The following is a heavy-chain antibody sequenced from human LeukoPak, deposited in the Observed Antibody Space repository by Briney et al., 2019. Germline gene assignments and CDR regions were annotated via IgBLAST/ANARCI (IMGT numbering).Heavy chain of an antibody. J-gene: IGHJ5*02. CDR1: EFSVGSNY. Sequence: GGSLRLSCAASEFSVGSNYMTWVRQAPGKGLEWVSLIYSGGSTYYADSVKGRFTISRDNSKNTLYLQMNSLRAEDTAVYYCTRAPRKAWFDPWGQGTLVTVSS. D-gene: IGHD1-14*01. V-gene: IGHV3-66*01. CDR3: TRAPRKAWFDP. CDR2: IYSGGST.